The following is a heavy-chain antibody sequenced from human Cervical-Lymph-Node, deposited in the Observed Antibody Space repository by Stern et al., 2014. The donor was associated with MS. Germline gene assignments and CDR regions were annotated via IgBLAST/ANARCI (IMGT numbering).Heavy chain of an antibody. CDR3: ARGVTAVTNYVPNWCFDL. V-gene: IGHV4-39*02. D-gene: IGHD4-11*01. CDR2: VYYSGIT. J-gene: IGHJ2*01. CDR1: GGSITNRDY. Sequence: QVQLQESGPGLVKPSETLSLTCTVSGGSITNRDYWGWIRQSPGKGLEWIGSVYYSGITYYRPSLKSRANISIDTSRNPFFLRMNSVTATDTAVYFCARGVTAVTNYVPNWCFDLWGRGTLVTVSS.